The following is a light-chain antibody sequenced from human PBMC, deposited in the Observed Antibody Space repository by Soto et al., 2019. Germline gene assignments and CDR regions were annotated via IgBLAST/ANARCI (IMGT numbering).Light chain of an antibody. V-gene: IGKV3-15*01. CDR2: NAF. CDR3: QQYNNWPPFT. CDR1: QSVTTN. Sequence: EIMMTQSPATLSASPGERATLSCRASQSVTTNLAWYQKKPGQAPRLLIYNAFTRATGIAARFSGSGSGTDFTLTISSLQSEDFAVYYCQQYNNWPPFTFGQGTQLEIK. J-gene: IGKJ2*01.